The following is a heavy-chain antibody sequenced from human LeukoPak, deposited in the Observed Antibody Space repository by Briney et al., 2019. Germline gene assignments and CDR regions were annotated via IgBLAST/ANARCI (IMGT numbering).Heavy chain of an antibody. CDR3: AKGRGTAVTSAANY. J-gene: IGHJ4*02. CDR2: ISGSGDNT. V-gene: IGHV3-23*01. Sequence: GGSLRLSCAASGFTFISYAMSWVRQAPGKGLEWGSSISGSGDNTYYADSVKDRFSMSRYNSKTTVSLQMNSLRAEDTAVYYCAKGRGTAVTSAANYWGQGTLVTVSS. CDR1: GFTFISYA. D-gene: IGHD4-17*01.